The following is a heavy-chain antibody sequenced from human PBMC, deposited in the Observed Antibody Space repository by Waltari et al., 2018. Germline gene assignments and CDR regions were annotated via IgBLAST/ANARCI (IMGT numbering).Heavy chain of an antibody. CDR3: ARDLQNYDILTGYSSYGMDV. D-gene: IGHD3-9*01. CDR1: GFTFSDHY. Sequence: EVQLVESGGGLVQPGGSLRLSCAASGFTFSDHYMDWVRQAPGKGLEWVGRTRNKANSYTTGYAASVKGRFTISRDDSKNSLYLQMNSLKTEDTAVYYCARDLQNYDILTGYSSYGMDVWGQGTTVTVSS. CDR2: TRNKANSYTT. J-gene: IGHJ6*02. V-gene: IGHV3-72*01.